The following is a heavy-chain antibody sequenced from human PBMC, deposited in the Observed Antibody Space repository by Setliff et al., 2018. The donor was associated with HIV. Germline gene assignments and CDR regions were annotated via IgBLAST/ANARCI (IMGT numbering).Heavy chain of an antibody. Sequence: SETLSLTCTVSGGSVSSSSYYWGWIRQPTGKGLEWIGTIYYSGDTQYNPSFKARVIMSVDTSKNQFSLRLISVTAADTAVYYCARMEATRPPRGLDYWGPGTLVT. J-gene: IGHJ4*02. V-gene: IGHV4-39*01. CDR1: GGSVSSSSYY. CDR3: ARMEATRPPRGLDY. D-gene: IGHD6-6*01. CDR2: IYYSGDT.